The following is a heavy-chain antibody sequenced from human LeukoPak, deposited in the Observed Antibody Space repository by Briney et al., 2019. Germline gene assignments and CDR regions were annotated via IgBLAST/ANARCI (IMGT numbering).Heavy chain of an antibody. CDR2: IYYSGST. V-gene: IGHV4-59*07. CDR1: GGSISSYY. J-gene: IGHJ4*02. D-gene: IGHD5/OR15-5a*01. CDR3: ARGGLRPDY. Sequence: NASDTLSLTCTVSGGSISSYYWSWIRQPPAKGLEWIGYIYYSGSTNYNPSLKSRVTISVDTSENQFSLKLSSVTAADTAVYYCARGGLRPDYWGQGTLVTVSS.